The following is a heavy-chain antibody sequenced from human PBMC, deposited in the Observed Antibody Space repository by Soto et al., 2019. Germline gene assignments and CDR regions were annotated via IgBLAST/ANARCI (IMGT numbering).Heavy chain of an antibody. D-gene: IGHD2-21*01. V-gene: IGHV3-48*01. CDR1: GFTFSSYS. J-gene: IGHJ4*02. CDR2: MISSSSTI. Sequence: VPMVESGGGLVQRGGSLRLSCAASGFTFSSYSMNWSRQAPGKGLAGVSYMISSSSTIYYAYSVKGRFTICRDNAKHSLYLQMNSLRAEDTAVYYCARGGVVVIAYDYWGQGTLVTVSS. CDR3: ARGGVVVIAYDY.